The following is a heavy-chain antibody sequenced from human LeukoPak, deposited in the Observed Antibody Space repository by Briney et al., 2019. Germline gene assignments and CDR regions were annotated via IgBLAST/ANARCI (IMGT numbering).Heavy chain of an antibody. CDR2: ISGSGSA. Sequence: GGSLRLPCAASGFTLSSYAMNWVRQAPRKGLEWVSGISGSGSAYYADSVKGRFSISRDKSKNTVYLQMDSLRAEDTAVYYCARRGAEVGASVAPGDYWGQGTLLTVSS. J-gene: IGHJ4*02. D-gene: IGHD1-26*01. V-gene: IGHV3-23*01. CDR1: GFTLSSYA. CDR3: ARRGAEVGASVAPGDY.